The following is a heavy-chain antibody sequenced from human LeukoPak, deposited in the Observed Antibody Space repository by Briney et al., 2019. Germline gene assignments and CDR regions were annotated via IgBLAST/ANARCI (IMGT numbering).Heavy chain of an antibody. D-gene: IGHD4-11*01. CDR3: ARLRGNYFPDY. CDR1: GGSISGYY. Sequence: SETLSLTCTVSGGSISGYYWTWIRQPPGKALEWIGYIYYSGSTNYNPSLKSRVTISVDTSKNQFSLRLSSVTAADTAVYYCARLRGNYFPDYWGQGTLVTVSS. V-gene: IGHV4-59*01. CDR2: IYYSGST. J-gene: IGHJ4*02.